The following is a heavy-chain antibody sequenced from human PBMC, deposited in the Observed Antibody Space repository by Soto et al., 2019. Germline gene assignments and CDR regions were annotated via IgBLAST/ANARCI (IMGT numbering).Heavy chain of an antibody. CDR3: ARLWGIADHDS. D-gene: IGHD2-21*01. CDR2: IIPILGKP. J-gene: IGHJ5*01. CDR1: GDTFKTYS. Sequence: QVQLVQSGAEVKKPGSSVKVSCKSSGDTFKTYSLSWVRQAPGQGLEWMGGIIPILGKPMYAQKSQDRVTITADESTSIVFMKLTCLISGDTAVYYCARLWGIADHDSWGQGTRVTVSS. V-gene: IGHV1-69*12.